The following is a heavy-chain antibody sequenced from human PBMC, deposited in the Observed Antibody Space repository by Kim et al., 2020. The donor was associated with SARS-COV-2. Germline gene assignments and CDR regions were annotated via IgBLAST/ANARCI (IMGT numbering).Heavy chain of an antibody. J-gene: IGHJ4*02. D-gene: IGHD3-22*01. CDR1: GFTFSSYS. CDR2: ISSSSSYI. CDR3: ARGFRDSSGLSAY. V-gene: IGHV3-21*01. Sequence: GGSLRLSCAASGFTFSSYSMNWVRQAPGKGLEWVSSISSSSSYIYYADSMKGRFTISRDNAKNSLYLQMNSLRAEDTAVYYCARGFRDSSGLSAYWGQGTLVTVSS.